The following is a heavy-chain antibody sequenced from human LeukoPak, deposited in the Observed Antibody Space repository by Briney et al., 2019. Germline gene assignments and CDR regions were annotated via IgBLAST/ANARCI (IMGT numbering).Heavy chain of an antibody. CDR1: GFTFTISA. D-gene: IGHD4-17*01. J-gene: IGHJ4*02. CDR2: IVVGSGNT. Sequence: GPSVKVSFKASGFTFTISAVQWVRQARGQRLERIGWIVVGSGNTNYAQKFQERVTITRDMSTSTAYMELSSLRSEDTAVYYCATPSQDYGDYSYWGQGTLVTVSS. V-gene: IGHV1-58*01. CDR3: ATPSQDYGDYSY.